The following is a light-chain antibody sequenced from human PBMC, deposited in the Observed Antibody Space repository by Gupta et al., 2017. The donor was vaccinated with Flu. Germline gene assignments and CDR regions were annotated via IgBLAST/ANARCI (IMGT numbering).Light chain of an antibody. J-gene: IGKJ3*01. CDR3: MQPLQTPPGLT. CDR2: SGS. Sequence: RSSQSFMDSHGYSYLDWCFQKPGQSPPLLIHSGSNRASGVPPRFSGSGSSTDFTLQISRVVSADVGVFYCMQPLQTPPGLTFGPGTKVEIK. V-gene: IGKV2-28*01. CDR1: QSFMDSHGYSY.